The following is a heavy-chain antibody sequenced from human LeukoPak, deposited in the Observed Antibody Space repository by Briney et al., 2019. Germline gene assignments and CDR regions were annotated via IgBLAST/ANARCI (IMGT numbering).Heavy chain of an antibody. V-gene: IGHV1-8*01. D-gene: IGHD3-10*01. CDR3: ARGPYYGSGSYSSAFDI. CDR1: GYTFTSYD. Sequence: ASVKVSCKASGYTFTSYDINWVRQATGQGLEWMGWMNPNSGNTGYAQKFQGRVTMTRSTSISTAYMELSSLRSEDTAVYYCARGPYYGSGSYSSAFDIWGQGTMVTVSS. CDR2: MNPNSGNT. J-gene: IGHJ3*02.